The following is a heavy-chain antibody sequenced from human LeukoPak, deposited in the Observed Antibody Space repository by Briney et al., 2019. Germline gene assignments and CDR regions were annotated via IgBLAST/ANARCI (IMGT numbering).Heavy chain of an antibody. J-gene: IGHJ3*02. CDR3: ARTTSMSYVGDAFDI. Sequence: GGSLRLSCAASGFTVSSNYISWVRQAPGKGLEWVSVIYSGGTTYYSDSVKGRFTISRDNSKNTLYLQMNSLRAEDTAVYYCARTTSMSYVGDAFDIWGQGTMVTVSS. D-gene: IGHD1-26*01. CDR1: GFTVSSNY. V-gene: IGHV3-53*01. CDR2: IYSGGTT.